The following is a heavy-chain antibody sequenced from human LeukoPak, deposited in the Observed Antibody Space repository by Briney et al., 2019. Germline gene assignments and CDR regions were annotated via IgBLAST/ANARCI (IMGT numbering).Heavy chain of an antibody. J-gene: IGHJ4*02. CDR1: GRSFSGYY. CDR3: ARGQYIAAAGDPNSYYFDY. CDR2: INHSGST. V-gene: IGHV4-34*01. D-gene: IGHD6-13*01. Sequence: PSETLSLTCAVYGRSFSGYYWSWIRQPPGKGLEWIGEINHSGSTNYNPSLKSRVTISVDTSKNQFSLKLSSVTAADTAVYYCARGQYIAAAGDPNSYYFDYWGQGTLVTVSS.